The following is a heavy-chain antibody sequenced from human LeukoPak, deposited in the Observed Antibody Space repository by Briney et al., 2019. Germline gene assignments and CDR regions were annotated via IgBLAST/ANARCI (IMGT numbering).Heavy chain of an antibody. CDR3: ARDYTLYISGWFLDY. Sequence: SETLSLTCTVSGGSISSGGYYWSWIRQPPGKGLEWIGYIYHSGSTYYNPSLKSRVTISVDTSKNQFSLKLTSVTAADTAVYYCARDYTLYISGWFLDYWAQGTLVTVSS. CDR1: GGSISSGGYY. V-gene: IGHV4-30-2*01. J-gene: IGHJ4*02. D-gene: IGHD6-19*01. CDR2: IYHSGST.